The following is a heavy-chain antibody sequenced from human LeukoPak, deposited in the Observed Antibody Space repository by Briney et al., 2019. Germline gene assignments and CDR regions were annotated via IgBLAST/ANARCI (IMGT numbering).Heavy chain of an antibody. J-gene: IGHJ4*02. V-gene: IGHV3-21*04. D-gene: IGHD3-22*01. Sequence: GGSLRLSCAASGFTFSSYSMNWVRQAPGKGLEWVSSISSSSSYIYYADSVKGRFTISRDNSKNTLYLQMNSLRAEDTAVYYCAKVQYYYDSSGEYFDYWGQGTLVTVSS. CDR2: ISSSSSYI. CDR1: GFTFSSYS. CDR3: AKVQYYYDSSGEYFDY.